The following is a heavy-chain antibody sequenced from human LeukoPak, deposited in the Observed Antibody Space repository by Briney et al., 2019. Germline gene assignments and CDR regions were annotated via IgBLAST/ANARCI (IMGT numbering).Heavy chain of an antibody. Sequence: PGGSLRLSCAASGFSFSANPMSWVRQAPGKGLEWVSAISPDKTYYADSVKRRLTISRDNYKNTVDLHMSSPRAEDTAIYYCVKEHVDRAFTRSFEIWGQGTVVTVSS. CDR1: GFSFSANP. J-gene: IGHJ3*02. CDR2: ISPDKT. V-gene: IGHV3-23*01. CDR3: VKEHVDRAFTRSFEI. D-gene: IGHD3-10*01.